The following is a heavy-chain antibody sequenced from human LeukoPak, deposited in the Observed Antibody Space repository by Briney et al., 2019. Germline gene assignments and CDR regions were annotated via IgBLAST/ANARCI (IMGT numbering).Heavy chain of an antibody. Sequence: PLETLSLTCTVSGGSISSGCYYWSWLRQPAGKGREWIGRIYTSGSTNYNPTLKSRVTISAHTSQNPFSLILSSVTAADTAVYYCARWVPGIATTGDAVDIWCQGTVVIVSS. CDR2: IYTSGST. J-gene: IGHJ3*02. D-gene: IGHD5-24*01. CDR1: GGSISSGCYY. CDR3: ARWVPGIATTGDAVDI. V-gene: IGHV4-61*02.